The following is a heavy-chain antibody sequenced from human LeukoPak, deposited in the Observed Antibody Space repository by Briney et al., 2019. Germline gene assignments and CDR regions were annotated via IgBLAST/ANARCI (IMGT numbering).Heavy chain of an antibody. D-gene: IGHD2-2*01. Sequence: SGAPSLTCAGHGGSLWGYYWSWVRQPPGEGVGWGGEINHSESTNYNPSLKSRVTISVDTSKNQFSLKLSSVTAADTAVYYCPRHPGIVVVPAALDYWGQGTLVTVSS. J-gene: IGHJ4*02. CDR2: INHSEST. CDR3: PRHPGIVVVPAALDY. CDR1: GGSLWGYY. V-gene: IGHV4-34*01.